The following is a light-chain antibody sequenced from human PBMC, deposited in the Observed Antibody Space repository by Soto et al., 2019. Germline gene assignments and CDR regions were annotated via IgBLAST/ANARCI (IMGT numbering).Light chain of an antibody. J-gene: IGLJ1*01. CDR3: SSSTSSSPLYV. CDR2: DVS. CDR1: SSDVGGYNY. Sequence: QSVLTQPASVSGSPGQSITISCTGTSSDVGGYNYVSWYQQHPGKAPKLMIYDVSNRPSGVSNRFSGSKSGNTASLTISGFHAEDVADYICSSSTSSSPLYVSGT. V-gene: IGLV2-14*01.